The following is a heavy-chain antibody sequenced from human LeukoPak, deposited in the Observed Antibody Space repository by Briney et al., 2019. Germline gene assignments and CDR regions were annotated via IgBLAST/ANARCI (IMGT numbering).Heavy chain of an antibody. D-gene: IGHD3-10*01. CDR1: GFTVSSNY. J-gene: IGHJ4*02. Sequence: PGGSLRLSCAASGFTVSSNYMTWVRRAPGRGLEWVSYISSGTSTTYYADSVKGRFTISRDNAKNSLYLQLNSLRDEDTAVYYCARGRGLTLSYHYFDYWGQGTLVTVSS. CDR2: ISSGTSTT. V-gene: IGHV3-48*02. CDR3: ARGRGLTLSYHYFDY.